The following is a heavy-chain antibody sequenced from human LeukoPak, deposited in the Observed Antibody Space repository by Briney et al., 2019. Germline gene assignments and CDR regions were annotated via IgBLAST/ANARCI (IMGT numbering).Heavy chain of an antibody. V-gene: IGHV4-34*01. D-gene: IGHD3-3*01. J-gene: IGHJ4*02. CDR3: ARTLRFLESYFDY. CDR2: INHSGST. CDR1: GGSFSGYY. Sequence: PSETLSLTCAVYGGSFSGYYWSWIRQPPGKGLEWIGEINHSGSTNYNPSLKSRVTISVDTPKNQFSLKLSSVTAADTAVYYCARTLRFLESYFDYWGQGTLVTVSS.